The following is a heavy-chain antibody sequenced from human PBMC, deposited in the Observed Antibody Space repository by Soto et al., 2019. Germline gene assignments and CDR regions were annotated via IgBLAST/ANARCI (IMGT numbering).Heavy chain of an antibody. Sequence: PSEPLSLTCTVSGCFIKTYYWSWIRKSAVSRLELIGRSYTTGSTSYNPQIRSRVTMSVDTSKNQLYLSLSSVNAADTAVYFCARDNYFDTSGYYPVFDCWGQGTLVTVSS. CDR2: SYTTGST. D-gene: IGHD3-22*01. CDR1: GCFIKTYY. J-gene: IGHJ4*02. V-gene: IGHV4-4*07. CDR3: ARDNYFDTSGYYPVFDC.